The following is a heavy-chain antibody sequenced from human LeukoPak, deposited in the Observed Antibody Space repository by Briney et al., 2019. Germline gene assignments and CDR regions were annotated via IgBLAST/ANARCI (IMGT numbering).Heavy chain of an antibody. Sequence: GKSLRLSCTASGFAFSNFGMHWVRRTPGKGLEWVALISYDGSNYYYADSVKGRFTISRDISKNTLYLQMNSLRPEDTAVYYCARVLGQRYALYNYYMDVWGKGTTVTVSS. CDR2: ISYDGSNY. CDR3: ARVLGQRYALYNYYMDV. CDR1: GFAFSNFG. D-gene: IGHD3-16*01. J-gene: IGHJ6*03. V-gene: IGHV3-30*03.